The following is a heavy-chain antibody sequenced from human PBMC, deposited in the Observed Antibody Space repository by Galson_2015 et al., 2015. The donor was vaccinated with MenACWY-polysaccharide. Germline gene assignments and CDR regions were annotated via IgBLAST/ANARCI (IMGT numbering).Heavy chain of an antibody. CDR1: GDSITSGGYF. D-gene: IGHD3-16*01. CDR3: ARGGRAVSNRNWFDP. CDR2: ISYDGGT. Sequence: TVSGDSITSGGYFWSWIRQHPGKGLEWIASISYDGGTYYNPSLKSRVTISADTPNNQFSLKLNSVTAADTAVYYCARGGRAVSNRNWFDPWGQGTLVTVSS. V-gene: IGHV4-31*02. J-gene: IGHJ5*02.